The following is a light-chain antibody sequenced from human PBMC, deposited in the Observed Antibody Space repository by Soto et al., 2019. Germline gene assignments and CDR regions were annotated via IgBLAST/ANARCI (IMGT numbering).Light chain of an antibody. J-gene: IGLJ2*01. Sequence: QSPLTQPPSVSGSPGQSVTISCTGTSSDVGSYNRVSWYQQPPGTAPKLMIYEVSNRPSGVPDRFSGSKSGNTASLTISGLQAEDEADYYCSSYTSSSIWLFGGGTKLTVL. CDR1: SSDVGSYNR. CDR2: EVS. V-gene: IGLV2-18*02. CDR3: SSYTSSSIWL.